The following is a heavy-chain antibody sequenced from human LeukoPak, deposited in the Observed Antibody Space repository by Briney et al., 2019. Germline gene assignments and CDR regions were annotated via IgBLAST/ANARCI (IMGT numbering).Heavy chain of an antibody. V-gene: IGHV1-18*01. CDR3: ARVYGSKHLWFGELLYPPDAFDI. CDR1: GYTFTSYG. D-gene: IGHD3-10*01. CDR2: ISAYNGNT. Sequence: GASVKVSCKASGYTFTSYGISWVRQAPGQGLEWMGWISAYNGNTNYAQKLQGRVTMTTDTSTSTAYMELRSLRSDDTAVYYCARVYGSKHLWFGELLYPPDAFDIWGQGTMVTVSS. J-gene: IGHJ3*02.